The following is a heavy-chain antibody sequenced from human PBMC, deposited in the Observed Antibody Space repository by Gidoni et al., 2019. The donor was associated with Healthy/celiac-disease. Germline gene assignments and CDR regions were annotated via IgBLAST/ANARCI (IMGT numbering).Heavy chain of an antibody. Sequence: QVQLQESGPGLVKPSQTLSLTCTFSGGSISSGGYYWSWIRQHPGKGLEWIGYIYYSGSTYYNPSRKSRVTISVDTSKNQFSLKLSSVTAADTAVYYCARECYYDSSGYYYFDYWGQGTLVTVSS. D-gene: IGHD3-22*01. CDR1: GGSISSGGYY. CDR3: ARECYYDSSGYYYFDY. V-gene: IGHV4-31*03. J-gene: IGHJ4*02. CDR2: IYYSGST.